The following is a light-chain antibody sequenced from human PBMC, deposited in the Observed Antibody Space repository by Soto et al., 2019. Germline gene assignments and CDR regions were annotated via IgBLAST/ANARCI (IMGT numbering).Light chain of an antibody. CDR2: KAS. J-gene: IGKJ5*01. V-gene: IGKV1-5*03. Sequence: DIQMTQSPSTLSASVGDRVTITCRASQSVRRWLAWYQQKPAKAPKLLIYKASTLESGVASSFSGSGSGTEFTLTISSLQPDDFATYYCQQYNSYPITFGQGTRLDIK. CDR1: QSVRRW. CDR3: QQYNSYPIT.